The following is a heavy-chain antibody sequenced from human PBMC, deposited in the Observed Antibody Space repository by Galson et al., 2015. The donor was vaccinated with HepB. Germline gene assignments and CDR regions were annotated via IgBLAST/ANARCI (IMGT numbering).Heavy chain of an antibody. D-gene: IGHD5-18*01. CDR1: GGSFSGSY. V-gene: IGHV4-34*01. CDR3: ARGFGNSFGYGYYYDGMDV. CDR2: VNHSGST. Sequence: ETLSLTCAVYGGSFSGSYWSWIRQPPGQGLEWIGEVNHSGSTNYNPSLKSRVTLSVDTSKNQFSLKLTSVTAADTAVYYCARGFGNSFGYGYYYDGMDVWGQGTTVTVSS. J-gene: IGHJ6*02.